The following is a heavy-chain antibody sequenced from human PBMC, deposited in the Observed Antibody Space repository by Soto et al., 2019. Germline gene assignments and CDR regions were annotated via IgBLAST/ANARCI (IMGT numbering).Heavy chain of an antibody. CDR3: ARWTIFGVVIRDAFDI. J-gene: IGHJ3*02. CDR2: INHSGST. Sequence: QVQLQQWGAGLLKPSETLSLTCAVYGGSFSGYYWSWIRQPPGKGLEWIGEINHSGSTNYNPSLKSRVTISVDTFKNQCSLKLSSVTAADTAVYYCARWTIFGVVIRDAFDIWGQGTMVTVSS. CDR1: GGSFSGYY. V-gene: IGHV4-34*01. D-gene: IGHD3-3*01.